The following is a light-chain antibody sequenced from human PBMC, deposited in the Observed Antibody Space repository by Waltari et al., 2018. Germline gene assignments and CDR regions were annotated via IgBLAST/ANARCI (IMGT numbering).Light chain of an antibody. CDR1: ALPKQY. CDR2: KDT. CDR3: QSADSSDTHVV. Sequence: SYELTPPPPVSVSPGQTARITCSGDALPKQYAYWYQQKPGQAPVLVIYKDTERPSGIPERFSGSSSGTKVTLTISGVQAEDEADYYCQSADSSDTHVVFGGGTKLTVL. J-gene: IGLJ2*01. V-gene: IGLV3-25*03.